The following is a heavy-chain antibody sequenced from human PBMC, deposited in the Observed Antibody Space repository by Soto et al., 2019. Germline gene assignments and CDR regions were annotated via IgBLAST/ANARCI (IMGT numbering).Heavy chain of an antibody. V-gene: IGHV1-18*01. D-gene: IGHD6-19*01. CDR1: GYTFTSYG. Sequence: QVQLVQSGAEVKKPGASVKVSCKASGYTFTSYGISWVRQAPGQGLEWMGWISAYNGNTKYAQKLQGRVTMTTDTATTTASMELRGLRSDDTAVYYCASDLGGWEDYWGQGTLVTVSS. J-gene: IGHJ4*02. CDR2: ISAYNGNT. CDR3: ASDLGGWEDY.